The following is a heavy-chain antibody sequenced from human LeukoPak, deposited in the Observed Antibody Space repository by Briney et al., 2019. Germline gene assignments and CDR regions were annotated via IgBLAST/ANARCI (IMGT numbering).Heavy chain of an antibody. V-gene: IGHV3-49*04. CDR2: IRSKVYGGTT. D-gene: IGHD3-22*01. CDR1: GFTFRDYA. Sequence: TGGSLRLSCTGFGFTFRDYAVSWVRQAPGKGLECIGFIRSKVYGGTTEYAASVKGRFTISRDDSKSIAYLQMNSLKTEDTAVYYCTRDPYYFDSSGYYHHAFDIWGQGTMVAVSS. CDR3: TRDPYYFDSSGYYHHAFDI. J-gene: IGHJ3*02.